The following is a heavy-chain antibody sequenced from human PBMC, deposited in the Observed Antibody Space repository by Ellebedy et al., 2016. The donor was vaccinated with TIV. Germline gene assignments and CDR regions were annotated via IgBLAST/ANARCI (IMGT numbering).Heavy chain of an antibody. CDR3: ARDIPQRPNPARFDP. CDR1: DLTFSNSW. Sequence: GESLKISCAASDLTFSNSWMHWVRQAPGKGLVWVSHINSDGSSTTYADSVKGRFTISRDNAKNTVYLQMNSLRAEDTAVYYCARDIPQRPNPARFDPWGQGTLVTVSS. V-gene: IGHV3-74*01. CDR2: INSDGSST. D-gene: IGHD1-1*01. J-gene: IGHJ5*02.